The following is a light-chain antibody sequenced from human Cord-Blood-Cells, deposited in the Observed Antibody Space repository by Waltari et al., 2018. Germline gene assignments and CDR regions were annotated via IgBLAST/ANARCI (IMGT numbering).Light chain of an antibody. CDR2: AAS. V-gene: IGKV1-39*01. J-gene: IGKJ4*01. CDR1: QSISSY. CDR3: QQSYSTPLT. Sequence: DIQMTQSPSSLSASVGDRVTVTCRASQSISSYLHWYQQKPGKAPKLLIYAASSLQSGVPSRFSGSGSGTDFTRTISSLQPEDCATYYCQQSYSTPLTCGGGTKVEIK.